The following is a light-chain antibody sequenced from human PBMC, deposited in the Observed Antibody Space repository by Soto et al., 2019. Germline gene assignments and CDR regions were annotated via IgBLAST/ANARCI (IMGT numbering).Light chain of an antibody. CDR1: HSVSSSY. V-gene: IGKV3-20*01. Sequence: EIVLTQSPGTLSLSPGERATLSCRAIHSVSSSYLAWYQQKPGQAPRLLIYGASRRATGIPDRFSGSGSGTDFTLTISRLEPEDLAVYYCQQYGSSPRTFGQGTKV. CDR2: GAS. J-gene: IGKJ1*01. CDR3: QQYGSSPRT.